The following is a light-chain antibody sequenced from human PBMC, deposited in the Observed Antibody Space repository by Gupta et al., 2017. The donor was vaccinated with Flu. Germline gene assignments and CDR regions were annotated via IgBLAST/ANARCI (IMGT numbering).Light chain of an antibody. Sequence: DTVMTQSPLSLPATTGEPASISCRSSQRLLHSNGYNYMDWYLQKPGSSPQLRIYLCSNRASGVPDRFSGSGSVTDFTLIISRVEAEDVGVYYCMQSLQTPRTFGQGTKVEIK. CDR1: QRLLHSNGYNY. CDR2: LCS. J-gene: IGKJ1*01. V-gene: IGKV2-28*01. CDR3: MQSLQTPRT.